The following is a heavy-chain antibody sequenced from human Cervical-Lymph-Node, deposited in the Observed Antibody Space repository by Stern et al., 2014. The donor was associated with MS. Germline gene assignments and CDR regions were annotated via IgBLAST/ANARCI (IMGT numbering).Heavy chain of an antibody. CDR3: ARDYEDTSMLFDH. CDR2: ISYDGNHK. CDR1: GFTFSSYG. J-gene: IGHJ4*02. V-gene: IGHV3-30*03. Sequence: VQLVESGGAVVQPGRPLRLSCAASGFTFSSYGMHWVRQAPGKGLEWVTVISYDGNHKYDAASVKGRFTISRDNSKNTLHLQMNSVTPDDTAIYYCARDYEDTSMLFDHWGQGTLVTVSS. D-gene: IGHD2-8*01.